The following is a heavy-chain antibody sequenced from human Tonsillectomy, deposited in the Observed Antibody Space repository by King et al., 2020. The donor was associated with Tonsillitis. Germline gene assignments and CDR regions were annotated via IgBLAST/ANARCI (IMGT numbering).Heavy chain of an antibody. V-gene: IGHV5-51*01. D-gene: IGHD2-21*02. CDR1: GYTFSSFW. CDR2: ISPHDSDT. J-gene: IGHJ2*01. Sequence: ERQLVQSGAEVKKPGESLKISCKGSGYTFSSFWIAWVRQMPGQGLEWMGIISPHDSDTRYSPSFQGQVTISADKSISTAYLQWSSLKASDSAIDYCATHFYPVVLTAPLDWYFDLWGRGTLVTVSS. CDR3: ATHFYPVVLTAPLDWYFDL.